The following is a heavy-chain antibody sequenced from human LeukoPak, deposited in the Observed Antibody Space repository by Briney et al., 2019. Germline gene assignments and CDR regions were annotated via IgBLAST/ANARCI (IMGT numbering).Heavy chain of an antibody. CDR2: IRSQAYGVTT. CDR3: ARPGESYCGGSCYFFEY. V-gene: IGHV3-49*04. Sequence: GGSLRLSCTTSGFTFGDYAMSWVRQAPGKGLEWLGVIRSQAYGVTTQYAASVKGRFTTSRDDSKSLAYLQMNSLKTEDTAVYHCARPGESYCGGSCYFFEYWGQGTLVTVSS. D-gene: IGHD2-15*01. CDR1: GFTFGDYA. J-gene: IGHJ4*02.